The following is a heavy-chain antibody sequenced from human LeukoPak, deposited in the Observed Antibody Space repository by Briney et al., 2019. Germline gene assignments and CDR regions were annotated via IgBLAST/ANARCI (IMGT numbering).Heavy chain of an antibody. V-gene: IGHV4-59*01. J-gene: IGHJ4*02. Sequence: PSETLSLTCTVSGGSISSSYWGWFRKPPGKGLEWIGYIYYSGSTNYNPSLKSRVTISVDTSKSQFSLKLSSVTAADTAVYYCARTPPGGSYDYWGQGTLVTVSS. CDR2: IYYSGST. CDR1: GGSISSSY. CDR3: ARTPPGGSYDY. D-gene: IGHD2-15*01.